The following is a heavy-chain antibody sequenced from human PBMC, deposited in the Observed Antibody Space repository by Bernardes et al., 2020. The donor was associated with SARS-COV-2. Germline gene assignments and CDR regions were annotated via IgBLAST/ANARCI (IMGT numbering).Heavy chain of an antibody. CDR2: IYHSGST. CDR3: VRNDPAVSSWYYFDY. CDR1: GGSISSSNW. V-gene: IGHV4-4*02. Sequence: SETLSLTCAVSGGSISSSNWWSWVRQPPGKALEWIGEIYHSGSTNYNPSLKSRVTISVDKSKNQFSLKLSSVTAADTAVYYCVRNDPAVSSWYYFDYWGQGTLVTVSS. J-gene: IGHJ4*02. D-gene: IGHD6-13*01.